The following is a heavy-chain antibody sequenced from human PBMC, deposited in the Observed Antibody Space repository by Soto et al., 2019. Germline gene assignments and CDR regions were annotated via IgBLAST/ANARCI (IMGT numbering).Heavy chain of an antibody. CDR1: GFSLSNYG. CDR3: VKAHLMNTVTTGGY. J-gene: IGHJ4*02. V-gene: IGHV3-30*18. D-gene: IGHD4-17*01. Sequence: QVQLVESGGGVVQPGRSLRLSCAASGFSLSNYGMHWVRQAQGKGLEWVAVISYHGRDEYYADSVKGRFTISRDTSKNTLYLQMNTLRPEDTAVYYCVKAHLMNTVTTGGYWGQGTLVTVSS. CDR2: ISYHGRDE.